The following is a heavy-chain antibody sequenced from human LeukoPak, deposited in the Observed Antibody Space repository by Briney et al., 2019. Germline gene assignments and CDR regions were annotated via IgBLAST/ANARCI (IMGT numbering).Heavy chain of an antibody. Sequence: SETLSLTCSVSGGSMSSYYWSWIRQPPGKGIEWIGYIYYSGTTNYNPSLKSRVTISVDTSKNQFSLKLSSVTAADTAVYYCARVVDFWSGYSTSAFDYWGQGTLVTVSS. CDR1: GGSMSSYY. D-gene: IGHD3-3*01. J-gene: IGHJ4*02. CDR3: ARVVDFWSGYSTSAFDY. V-gene: IGHV4-59*01. CDR2: IYYSGTT.